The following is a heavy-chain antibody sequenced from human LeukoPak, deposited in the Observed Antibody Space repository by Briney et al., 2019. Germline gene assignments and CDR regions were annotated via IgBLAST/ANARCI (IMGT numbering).Heavy chain of an antibody. D-gene: IGHD1-26*01. V-gene: IGHV3-7*01. J-gene: IGHJ4*02. CDR2: IKQDGSEK. CDR3: ARDKIVGATNFDY. CDR1: GFTFSSYW. Sequence: GGSLRLSCAASGFTFSSYWMSWVRQAPGKGLEWVANIKQDGSEKYYVDSVKGRFTISRDNAKDSLYLQMNSLRAEDTAVYYCARDKIVGATNFDYWGQGTLVTVSS.